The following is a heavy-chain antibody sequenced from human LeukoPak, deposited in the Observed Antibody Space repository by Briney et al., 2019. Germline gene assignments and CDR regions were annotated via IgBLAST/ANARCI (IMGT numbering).Heavy chain of an antibody. V-gene: IGHV4-39*02. CDR1: GGSISSSSYY. J-gene: IGHJ5*02. CDR2: IYYSGST. Sequence: PSETLSLTCTVSGGSISSSSYYWGWIRQPPGKGLEWIGSIYYSGSTYYNPSLKSRVTISVDTSKNQFSLKLSSVTAADTAVYYCARDRVGVWNWFDPWGQGTLVTVSS. D-gene: IGHD3-10*01. CDR3: ARDRVGVWNWFDP.